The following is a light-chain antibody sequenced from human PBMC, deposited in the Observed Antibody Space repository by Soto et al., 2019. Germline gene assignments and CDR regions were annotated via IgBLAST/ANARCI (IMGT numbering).Light chain of an antibody. J-gene: IGLJ1*01. CDR1: SSDIGDYNY. CDR3: SSYTIRSTYV. V-gene: IGLV2-14*01. CDR2: EVT. Sequence: QSAIAEPASVSGAPGHSITLSCTGTSSDIGDYNYVSWYQQHPGKAPKLMIYEVTNRPSGVSNRFSGSKSGNTASLTISGLQAEEEADSYCSSYTIRSTYVFGTGTKVTVL.